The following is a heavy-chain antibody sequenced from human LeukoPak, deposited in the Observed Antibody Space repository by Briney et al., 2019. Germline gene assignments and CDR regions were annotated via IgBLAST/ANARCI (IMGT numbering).Heavy chain of an antibody. D-gene: IGHD6-6*01. J-gene: IGHJ6*03. CDR1: GYTFTSYD. V-gene: IGHV1-8*03. Sequence: EASVKVSCKASGYTFTSYDINWVRQAIGQGLEWMGWMNPNSGNTGYAQKFQGRVTITRNTSISTAYMELSSLRSEDTAVYYCARAGGYSSSSHYYYYMDVWGKGTTVTVSS. CDR2: MNPNSGNT. CDR3: ARAGGYSSSSHYYYYMDV.